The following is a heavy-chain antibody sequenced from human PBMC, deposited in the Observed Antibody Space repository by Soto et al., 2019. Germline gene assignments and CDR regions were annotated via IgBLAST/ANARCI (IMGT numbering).Heavy chain of an antibody. D-gene: IGHD3-22*01. CDR2: VYYAGTT. V-gene: IGHV4-59*08. CDR3: ARLGAYYQALDS. J-gene: IGHJ4*02. Sequence: SATMSLPSTVSDGSITPIYYTWVRQPPGKGLEWIGYVYYAGTTTYNPSLKSRVSISIDTSKNEVSLKLSSLTAADTAVYYCARLGAYYQALDSWGQGTLVTAPQ. CDR1: DGSITPIY.